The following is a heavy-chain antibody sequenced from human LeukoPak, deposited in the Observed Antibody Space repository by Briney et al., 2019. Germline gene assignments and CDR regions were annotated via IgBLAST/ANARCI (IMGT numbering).Heavy chain of an antibody. D-gene: IGHD2-8*02. CDR1: GGSISSYY. V-gene: IGHV4-59*01. J-gene: IGHJ4*02. CDR2: IYYSGST. Sequence: SETLSLTCTVSGGSISSYYWSWIRQPPGKGLEWIGYIYYSGSTNYNPSVKSRVTISVDTSKNQFSLKLSSVTAADTAVYYCARADTGTHYGYWGQGTLVTVSS. CDR3: ARADTGTHYGY.